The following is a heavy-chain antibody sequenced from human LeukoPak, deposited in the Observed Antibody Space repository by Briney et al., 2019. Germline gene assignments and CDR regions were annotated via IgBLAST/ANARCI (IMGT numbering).Heavy chain of an antibody. CDR2: ISSDGSTI. J-gene: IGHJ4*02. CDR3: AKALKYCSSTSRYSNFDY. D-gene: IGHD2-2*01. Sequence: GGSLRLSCAASGFSFSRYSMNWVRQAPGKGLEWISYISSDGSTIYYADSVKGRFTISRDNARNSLYLQMNSLRAEDTAVYYCAKALKYCSSTSRYSNFDYWGQGTLVTVSS. CDR1: GFSFSRYS. V-gene: IGHV3-48*01.